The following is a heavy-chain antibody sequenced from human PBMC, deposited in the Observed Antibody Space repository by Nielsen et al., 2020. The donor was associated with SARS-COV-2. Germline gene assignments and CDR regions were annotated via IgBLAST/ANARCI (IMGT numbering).Heavy chain of an antibody. V-gene: IGHV3-11*06. J-gene: IGHJ6*02. CDR3: ARDPNADYYYYGMDV. Sequence: GRFTISRDNAKNSVYLQMNSLRAEDTAVYYCARDPNADYYYYGMDVWGQGTTVTVSS.